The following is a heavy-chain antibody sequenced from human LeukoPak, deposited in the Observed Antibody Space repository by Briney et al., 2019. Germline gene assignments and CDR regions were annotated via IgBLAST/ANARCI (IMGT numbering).Heavy chain of an antibody. CDR1: GGSISSSSYY. J-gene: IGHJ4*02. V-gene: IGHV4-39*01. D-gene: IGHD3-10*01. Sequence: SETLSLTCTVSGGSISSSSYYWGWIRQPPGKGLEWIGSFSYSGSTYYNPSLKSRFSMSVDTSNNQVSLMQYCVTAPDTAVYYCARQSRGNDYWGQGTLVIVSS. CDR3: ARQSRGNDY. CDR2: FSYSGST.